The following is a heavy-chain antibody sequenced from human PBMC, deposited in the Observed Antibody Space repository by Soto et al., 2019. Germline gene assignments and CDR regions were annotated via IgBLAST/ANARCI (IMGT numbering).Heavy chain of an antibody. CDR1: GGTFSTYA. V-gene: IGHV1-69*01. Sequence: QVQLVQSGAEVKKPGSSVKVSCTASGGTFSTYAIDWVRQAPGQGLEWMGGIIPLFGTAKYAQNFQGRITITEDESTNTAYMELRSLRSQDTAVYYCARGVHYDSSGYYYFYWGQGTLVTVSS. D-gene: IGHD3-22*01. CDR3: ARGVHYDSSGYYYFY. CDR2: IIPLFGTA. J-gene: IGHJ4*02.